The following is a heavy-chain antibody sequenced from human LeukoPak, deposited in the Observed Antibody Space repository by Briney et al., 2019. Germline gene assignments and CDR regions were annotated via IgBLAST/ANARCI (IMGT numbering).Heavy chain of an antibody. CDR3: ARHSHYDFWSGYLDY. CDR1: GYSFTSYW. J-gene: IGHJ4*02. D-gene: IGHD3-3*01. Sequence: GESLRISCKGSGYSFTSYWISWVRQMPGKGLEWMGRIDPSDSYTNYSPSFQGHVTISADKSISTAYLQWSSLKASGTAMYYCARHSHYDFWSGYLDYWGQGTLVTVSS. V-gene: IGHV5-10-1*01. CDR2: IDPSDSYT.